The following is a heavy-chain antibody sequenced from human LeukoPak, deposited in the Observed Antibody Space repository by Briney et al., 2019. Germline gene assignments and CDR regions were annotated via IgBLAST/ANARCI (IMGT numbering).Heavy chain of an antibody. J-gene: IGHJ4*02. CDR1: GYSFTHYW. Sequence: GESLKISCKGSGYSFTHYWIGRVRQMPGKGLEWMGIIYPGDSDTRYNPSFQGQVTISADKSISTAYLQRNSLKASDTAMYYCARQDGSAWYYFDYWGQGTLVTVSS. V-gene: IGHV5-51*01. D-gene: IGHD6-19*01. CDR2: IYPGDSDT. CDR3: ARQDGSAWYYFDY.